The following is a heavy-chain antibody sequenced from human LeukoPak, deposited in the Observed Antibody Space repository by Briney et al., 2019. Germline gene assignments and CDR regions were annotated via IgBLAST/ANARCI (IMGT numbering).Heavy chain of an antibody. V-gene: IGHV4-59*01. CDR3: ASVGSYYYDSSGPSNAFDI. J-gene: IGHJ3*02. D-gene: IGHD3-22*01. Sequence: SETLSLTCAVYGGSFRGYYWSWIRQPPGKGLEWIGYIYYSGSTNYNPSLKSRVTISVDTSKNQFSLKLSSVTAADTAVYYCASVGSYYYDSSGPSNAFDIWGQGTMVTVSS. CDR2: IYYSGST. CDR1: GGSFRGYY.